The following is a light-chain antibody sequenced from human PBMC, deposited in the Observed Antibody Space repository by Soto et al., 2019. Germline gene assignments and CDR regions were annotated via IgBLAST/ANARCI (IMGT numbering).Light chain of an antibody. CDR1: QSRGSNF. J-gene: IGKJ5*01. CDR3: QQRSKWPIP. V-gene: IGKV3D-20*02. Sequence: ENGLEQSLGTVSLEGGERATRCSKTSQSRGSNFLAWYQHKPGQAPRLLIYASSNRATGIPDRFSGSASGTDFTLTINRLEPEDFAVYYCQQRSKWPIPFGQVRRLEI. CDR2: ASS.